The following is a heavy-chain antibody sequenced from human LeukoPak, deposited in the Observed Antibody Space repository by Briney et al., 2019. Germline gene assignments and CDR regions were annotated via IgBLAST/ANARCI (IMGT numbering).Heavy chain of an antibody. J-gene: IGHJ4*02. CDR1: GGSISSYY. CDR3: ARWRAYCSSTSCYGNYFDY. V-gene: IGHV4-59*12. CDR2: IYYSGST. Sequence: KSSEILSLTCTVSGGSISSYYWSWIRQPPEKGLEWIGYIYYSGSTNYNPSLKSRVTISVNTSKNQFSLKLSSVTAADTAVYYCARWRAYCSSTSCYGNYFDYWGQGTLVTVSS. D-gene: IGHD2-2*01.